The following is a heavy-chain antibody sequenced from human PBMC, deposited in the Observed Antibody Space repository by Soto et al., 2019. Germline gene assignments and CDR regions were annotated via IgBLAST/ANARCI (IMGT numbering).Heavy chain of an antibody. D-gene: IGHD3-16*01. CDR1: GYTFTNYY. J-gene: IGHJ4*02. CDR3: AKTYGFLGGYYFDY. CDR2: IKPSGGST. V-gene: IGHV1-46*01. Sequence: QVQLVQSGAEVKKPGASVKVSCEASGYTFTNYYIHWVRQAPGQGLEWMAVIKPSGGSTRYAQKFQGRVTMTRDTSTSTVYMELSSLRSEDTAVYYCAKTYGFLGGYYFDYWGQGTLVTVSS.